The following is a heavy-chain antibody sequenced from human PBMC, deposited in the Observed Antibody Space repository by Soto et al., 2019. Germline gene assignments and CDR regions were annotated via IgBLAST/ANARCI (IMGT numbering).Heavy chain of an antibody. J-gene: IGHJ4*02. V-gene: IGHV4-39*01. CDR2: IYYSGST. CDR1: GGSISSSSYY. Sequence: PSETLSLTCTVSGGSISSSSYYWGWIRQPPGKGLEWIGSIYYSGSTYYNPSLKSRVTISVDTSKNQFSLNLSSVTAADTAVYYCARRLGGGIDYWGQGTLVTVS. CDR3: ARRLGGGIDY. D-gene: IGHD3-16*01.